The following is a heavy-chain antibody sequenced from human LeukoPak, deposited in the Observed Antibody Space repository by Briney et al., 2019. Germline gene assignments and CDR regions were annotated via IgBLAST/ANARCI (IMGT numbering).Heavy chain of an antibody. CDR3: AKGTPYYYGSGSYPSPFDY. D-gene: IGHD3-10*01. CDR1: GFTFSSYA. V-gene: IGHV3-23*01. CDR2: ISGSGGST. Sequence: GGSLRLSCAASGFTFSSYAMSWVRQAPGKGLERVSAISGSGGSTYYADSVKGRFTISRDNSKNTLYLQMNSLRAEDTAVYYCAKGTPYYYGSGSYPSPFDYWGQGTLVTVSS. J-gene: IGHJ4*02.